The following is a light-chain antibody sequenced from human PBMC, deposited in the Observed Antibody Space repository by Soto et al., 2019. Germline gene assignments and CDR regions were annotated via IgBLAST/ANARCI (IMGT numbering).Light chain of an antibody. Sequence: AIRMTQSPSSFSASTGDRVTITCRASQGISSYLAWYQQKPGKAPKLLIYAASTLQSGVPSRFSGSGSGTDFTLTISCLQSEDFATSYCQQYYSYPPTFGQGNKVEIK. V-gene: IGKV1-8*01. CDR1: QGISSY. CDR2: AAS. J-gene: IGKJ1*01. CDR3: QQYYSYPPT.